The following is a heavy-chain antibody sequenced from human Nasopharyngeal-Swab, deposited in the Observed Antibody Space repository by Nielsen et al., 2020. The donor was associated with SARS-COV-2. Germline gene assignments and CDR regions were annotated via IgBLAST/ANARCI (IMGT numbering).Heavy chain of an antibody. CDR2: IRNKANNYAT. J-gene: IGHJ6*02. CDR1: GFSFSASA. D-gene: IGHD4-17*01. Sequence: GGSLRLSCAASGFSFSASAMHWVRQASGKGLEWVGRIRNKANNYATAYDASVRGRFTISREDSKNMAFLQMNSLRAEDTAVYYCAKFVTVTIIYYYYYGMDVWGQGTTVTVSS. V-gene: IGHV3-73*01. CDR3: AKFVTVTIIYYYYYGMDV.